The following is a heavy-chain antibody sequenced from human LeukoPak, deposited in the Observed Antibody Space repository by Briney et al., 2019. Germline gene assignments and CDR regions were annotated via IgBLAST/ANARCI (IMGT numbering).Heavy chain of an antibody. V-gene: IGHV4-59*08. D-gene: IGHD2-2*01. Sequence: SETLSLTCTVSGGSINSYYWSWIRQPPGKGLEWVGYIYYSRSTNYNPSLKSRVTISVDTSKNQFSLKLSSVTAADTAVYYCARHPRGYCSSTSCYGGDWVYFSYWGQGTLVTVSS. CDR3: ARHPRGYCSSTSCYGGDWVYFSY. CDR1: GGSINSYY. J-gene: IGHJ4*02. CDR2: IYYSRST.